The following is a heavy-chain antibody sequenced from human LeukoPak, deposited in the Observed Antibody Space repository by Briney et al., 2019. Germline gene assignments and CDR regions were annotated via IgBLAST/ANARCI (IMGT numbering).Heavy chain of an antibody. D-gene: IGHD1-26*01. V-gene: IGHV4-30-4*08. CDR1: GGSISSGDYY. CDR3: AREGLSISGSYYPDAFDI. J-gene: IGHJ3*02. CDR2: IYYSGST. Sequence: SGTLSLTCTVSGGSISSGDYYWSWIRQPPGKGLEWIGYIYYSGSTYYNPSLKSRVTISVDTSKNQFSLKLSSVTAADTAVYYCAREGLSISGSYYPDAFDIWGQGTMVTVSS.